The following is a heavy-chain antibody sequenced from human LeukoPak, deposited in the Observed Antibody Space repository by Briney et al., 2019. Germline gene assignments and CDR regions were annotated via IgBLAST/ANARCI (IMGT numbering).Heavy chain of an antibody. CDR2: ISSSGGTI. D-gene: IGHD3-16*02. CDR1: GFTFTDYY. Sequence: GSLRLSCAASGFTFTDYYMSWIRQAPGKGLEWISYISSSGGTIYYADSVKGRFTISRDNARKSLFLQMNTLRAEDTAVYYCARDSYDYVWGSYRSSYFDSWGQGTLVTVSS. J-gene: IGHJ4*02. CDR3: ARDSYDYVWGSYRSSYFDS. V-gene: IGHV3-11*01.